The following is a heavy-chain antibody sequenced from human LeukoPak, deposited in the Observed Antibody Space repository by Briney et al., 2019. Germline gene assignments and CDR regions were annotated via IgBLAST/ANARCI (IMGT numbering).Heavy chain of an antibody. D-gene: IGHD3-22*01. CDR1: GFTFSSHW. V-gene: IGHV3-7*01. CDR2: IREDGNEK. J-gene: IGHJ4*02. Sequence: GGSLRLSCSASGFTFSSHWMSWVRQSAGKGLECVAKIREDGNEKYYVDSVKGRFTISRDNAKNSLYLQMNSLRAEDTAVYYCARDLRSSGYYAFDYWGQGTLVTVSS. CDR3: ARDLRSSGYYAFDY.